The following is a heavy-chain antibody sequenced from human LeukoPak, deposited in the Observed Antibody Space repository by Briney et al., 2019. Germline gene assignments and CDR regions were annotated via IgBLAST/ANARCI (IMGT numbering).Heavy chain of an antibody. J-gene: IGHJ4*02. Sequence: ASVKVSCKASGYTFSGCYIHWVRQAPGQRHEWMGWINPNSGDTYYSQKFQGRVTMTRDTSISTAYMEVNRLTSDDTAVYFCARGYRDSIGPCLDSWGQGTLVTVSS. D-gene: IGHD3-22*01. CDR2: INPNSGDT. CDR1: GYTFSGCY. CDR3: ARGYRDSIGPCLDS. V-gene: IGHV1-2*02.